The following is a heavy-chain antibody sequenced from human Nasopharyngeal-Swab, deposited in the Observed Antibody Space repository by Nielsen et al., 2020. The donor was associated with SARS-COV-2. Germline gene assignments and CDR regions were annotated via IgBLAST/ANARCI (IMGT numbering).Heavy chain of an antibody. J-gene: IGHJ4*02. D-gene: IGHD2-21*02. CDR2: ISSSGSTI. Sequence: GGSLRLSCAASGFTFSDYYMSWIRQAPGKGLEWVSYISSSGSTIYYADSVKGRFTISRDNSKNTLYLQMNSLRAEDTAVYYCARAPVCGGDCYAYYFDYWGQGTLVTVSS. CDR3: ARAPVCGGDCYAYYFDY. CDR1: GFTFSDYY. V-gene: IGHV3-11*01.